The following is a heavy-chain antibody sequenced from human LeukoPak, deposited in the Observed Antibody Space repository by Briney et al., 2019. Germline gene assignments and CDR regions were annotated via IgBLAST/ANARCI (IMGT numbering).Heavy chain of an antibody. CDR2: ISSSSSFI. Sequence: GGSLRLSCAASGFTFSSYSMNWVRQAPGKGLEWVSYISSSSSFIYYVDSVKGRFTISRDNAKNSLYLQMNSLRAEDTAVYYCARDGQGYSYGPLDYWGQGTLVTVSS. D-gene: IGHD5-18*01. V-gene: IGHV3-21*05. CDR1: GFTFSSYS. J-gene: IGHJ4*02. CDR3: ARDGQGYSYGPLDY.